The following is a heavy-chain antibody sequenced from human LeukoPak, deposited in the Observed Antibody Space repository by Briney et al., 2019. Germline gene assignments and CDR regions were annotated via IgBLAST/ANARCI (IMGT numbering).Heavy chain of an antibody. V-gene: IGHV3-23*01. CDR2: ISSSGGST. Sequence: PGGSLRLSCAASEFTFSSFAMSWVRQPPGKGLEWVSTISSSGGSTFFAESAKGRFTISRDNNENTLYLQMNRLRVEDTAVYYCARAAQVTGRPNLGGHFDYWGQGTLVTVSS. D-gene: IGHD6-6*01. CDR3: ARAAQVTGRPNLGGHFDY. J-gene: IGHJ4*02. CDR1: EFTFSSFA.